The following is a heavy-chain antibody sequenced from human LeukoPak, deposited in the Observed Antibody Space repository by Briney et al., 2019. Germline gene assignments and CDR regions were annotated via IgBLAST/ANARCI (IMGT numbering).Heavy chain of an antibody. V-gene: IGHV3-64D*09. CDR2: IRSDGGST. D-gene: IGHD6-13*01. Sequence: GGSLRLSCSASGFTFSSFAMHWVRQASGKGLVYISAIRSDGGSTYYADSVKGRFTISRDNYKNTLYLQMSSLRAEDTAVYYRVKDRGGAAAGPFDYWGQGALVTVSS. CDR1: GFTFSSFA. CDR3: VKDRGGAAAGPFDY. J-gene: IGHJ4*02.